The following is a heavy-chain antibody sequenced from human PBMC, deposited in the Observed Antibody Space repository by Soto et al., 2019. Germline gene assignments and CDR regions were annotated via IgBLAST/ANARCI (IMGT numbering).Heavy chain of an antibody. Sequence: GESLKISCKGSGYSFTSYWIGWVRQMPGKGLEWMGIIYPGDSDTRYSLSFQGQVTISADKSISTAYLQWSSLKASDTAMYYCARPSTMVRGVIRFYYYYGMDVWGQGTTVTVSS. D-gene: IGHD3-10*01. CDR3: ARPSTMVRGVIRFYYYYGMDV. J-gene: IGHJ6*02. CDR1: GYSFTSYW. V-gene: IGHV5-51*01. CDR2: IYPGDSDT.